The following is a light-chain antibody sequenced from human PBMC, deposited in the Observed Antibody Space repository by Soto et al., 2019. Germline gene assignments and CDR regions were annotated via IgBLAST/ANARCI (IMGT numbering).Light chain of an antibody. CDR2: TAS. CDR3: QEYNSDSGLT. CDR1: QSISSW. V-gene: IGKV1-5*03. Sequence: DIQMTQSPSTLSASVGDGVTITCRASQSISSWLAWYQQKPGTAPKLLIYTASNLISGVPSRFSGSGSGTEFTLTISSLQPDDFATYYCQEYNSDSGLTFGGGTKVEIQ. J-gene: IGKJ4*01.